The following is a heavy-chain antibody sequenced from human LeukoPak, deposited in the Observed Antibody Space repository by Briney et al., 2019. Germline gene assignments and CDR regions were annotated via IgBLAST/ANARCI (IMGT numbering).Heavy chain of an antibody. Sequence: GGSLRLSYAASGFSFSNAWMRGVRQAPGKGLEWVGRIKSKTDGGTTDYAAPVKGRFTISRDDSKNTLYLQMNSLKTEDTAVYYCTTGARRYFDYWGQGTLVTVSS. CDR1: GFSFSNAW. V-gene: IGHV3-15*01. J-gene: IGHJ4*02. CDR3: TTGARRYFDY. CDR2: IKSKTDGGTT.